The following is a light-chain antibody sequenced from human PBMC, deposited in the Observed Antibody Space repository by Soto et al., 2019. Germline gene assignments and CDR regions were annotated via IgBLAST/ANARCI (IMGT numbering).Light chain of an antibody. CDR1: TSDVGAYNY. J-gene: IGLJ1*01. V-gene: IGLV2-14*01. Sequence: QSLLTQPASVSGSPGQSITISCTGSTSDVGAYNYVSWYKHHPGQAPQLMIYEVSNRPSGVSNRFSGSKSGNTASLTISGLQADDEGDYYCSSKTSSSSTFVFGTGNKVTVL. CDR2: EVS. CDR3: SSKTSSSSTFV.